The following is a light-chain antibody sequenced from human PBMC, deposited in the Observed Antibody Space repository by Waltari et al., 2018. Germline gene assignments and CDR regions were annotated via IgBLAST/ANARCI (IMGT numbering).Light chain of an antibody. CDR1: SSNIGSNT. Sequence: QSVLTQPPSASGAPGQRVTISCSGTSSNIGSNTVTWYQQIPGTAPGLLIYNNNPRPAGVPDRLSGSKSGTSASLAISGLQSEDEADYYCAAWDDSLSGPVFGGGTKLTVL. CDR3: AAWDDSLSGPV. CDR2: NNN. J-gene: IGLJ2*01. V-gene: IGLV1-44*01.